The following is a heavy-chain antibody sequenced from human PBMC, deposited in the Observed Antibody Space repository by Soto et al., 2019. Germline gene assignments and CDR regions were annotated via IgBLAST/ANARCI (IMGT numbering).Heavy chain of an antibody. J-gene: IGHJ4*02. Sequence: GGSLRLSCAASGFTFSSYAMSWVRQAPGKGLEWVSAISGSGGSTYYADSVKGRFTISRDNSKNTLYLQMNSLRAEDTAVYYCAIPAIVVVVAATNFDDWAQGTLVIVSS. D-gene: IGHD2-15*01. V-gene: IGHV3-23*01. CDR2: ISGSGGST. CDR3: AIPAIVVVVAATNFDD. CDR1: GFTFSSYA.